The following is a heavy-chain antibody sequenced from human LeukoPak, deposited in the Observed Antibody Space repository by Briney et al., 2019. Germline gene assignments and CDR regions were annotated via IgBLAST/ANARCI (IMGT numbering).Heavy chain of an antibody. Sequence: SETLSLTCTVSGGSISSYYWSWIRQPPGKGLEWIGYIYYSGSTNYNPSLKSRVTISVDTSKNQFSLKLSSVTPEDTAVYYCARENTLVRGTRNPFDYWGRGTLVTVSS. CDR2: IYYSGST. V-gene: IGHV4-59*12. CDR1: GGSISSYY. D-gene: IGHD3-10*01. CDR3: ARENTLVRGTRNPFDY. J-gene: IGHJ4*02.